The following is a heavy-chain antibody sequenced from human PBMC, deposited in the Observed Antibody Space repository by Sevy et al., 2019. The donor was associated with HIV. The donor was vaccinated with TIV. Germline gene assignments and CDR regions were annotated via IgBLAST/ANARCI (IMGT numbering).Heavy chain of an antibody. CDR1: GFTFSSYS. CDR2: ICSSSYI. J-gene: IGHJ3*02. V-gene: IGHV3-21*01. Sequence: GGSLRLSCAASGFTFSSYSMNWVRQAPGKGLEWVSSICSSSYIYYADSVKGRFTISRDNAKNSLYLQMNSLRAEDTAVYYCAMGELRFLEWLLSGAFDIWGQGTMVTVSS. CDR3: AMGELRFLEWLLSGAFDI. D-gene: IGHD3-3*01.